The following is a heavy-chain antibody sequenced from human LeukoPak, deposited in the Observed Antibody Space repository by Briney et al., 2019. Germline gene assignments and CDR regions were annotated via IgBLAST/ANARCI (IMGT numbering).Heavy chain of an antibody. Sequence: GGSLRLSCAASGFTFSSYDMHRVRQATGKGLEWVSAIGTAGDPYYPGSVKGRFTISRENAKNSLYLQMNSLRAGDTAVYYCARGHGSGSSYYFDYWGQGTLVTVSS. J-gene: IGHJ4*02. CDR1: GFTFSSYD. CDR3: ARGHGSGSSYYFDY. D-gene: IGHD3-10*01. CDR2: IGTAGDP. V-gene: IGHV3-13*05.